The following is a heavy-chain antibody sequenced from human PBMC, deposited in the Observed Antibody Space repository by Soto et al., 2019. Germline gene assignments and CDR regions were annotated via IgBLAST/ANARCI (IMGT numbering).Heavy chain of an antibody. Sequence: GASVKVSCKASGYSFTSLDINWVRQAPGQGLEWMGGIIPIFGTANYAQKFQGRVTITADESTSTAYMELSSLRSEDTAVYYCARGTSSSQGMDVWGQGTTVTVSS. CDR1: GYSFTSLD. CDR2: IIPIFGTA. D-gene: IGHD6-13*01. CDR3: ARGTSSSQGMDV. J-gene: IGHJ6*02. V-gene: IGHV1-69*13.